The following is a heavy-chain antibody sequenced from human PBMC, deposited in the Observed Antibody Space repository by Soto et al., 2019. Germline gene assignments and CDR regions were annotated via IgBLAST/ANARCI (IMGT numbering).Heavy chain of an antibody. CDR2: ISSSSYI. CDR3: ARIYCSGGSCYSGSGGGMDV. Sequence: GGSLRLSCAASGFTFSSYSMNWVRQAPGKGLEWVSSISSSSYIYYADSVKGRFTISRDNAKNSLYLQMNSLRAEDTAVYYCARIYCSGGSCYSGSGGGMDVWGQGTTVTVSS. V-gene: IGHV3-21*01. J-gene: IGHJ6*02. CDR1: GFTFSSYS. D-gene: IGHD2-15*01.